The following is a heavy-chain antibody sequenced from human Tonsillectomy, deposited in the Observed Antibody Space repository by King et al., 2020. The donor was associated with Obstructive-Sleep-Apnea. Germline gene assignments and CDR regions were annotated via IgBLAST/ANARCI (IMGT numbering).Heavy chain of an antibody. Sequence: QLVQSGAEVKKPGESLRISCKGSGYTFSSFWITWVRQMPGKGLEWMGRIDPSDSYTDYSPSFQGHVTVSVDKSINTAYLQWDSLRASDTAIYYCARRRGVRGSGSLGLWGQGTLVTVSS. CDR3: ARRRGVRGSGSLGL. J-gene: IGHJ4*02. D-gene: IGHD3-10*01. CDR2: IDPSDSYT. CDR1: GYTFSSFW. V-gene: IGHV5-10-1*01.